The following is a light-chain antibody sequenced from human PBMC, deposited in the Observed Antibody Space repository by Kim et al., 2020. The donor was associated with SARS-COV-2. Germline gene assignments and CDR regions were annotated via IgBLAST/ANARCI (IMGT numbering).Light chain of an antibody. V-gene: IGLV2-23*02. CDR1: SSDVGSYNL. J-gene: IGLJ3*02. CDR2: EVS. Sequence: ITIACTGTSSDVGSYNLGSWYQQHPGKAPKLIIYEVSKRPSGVSKRFSGSKSGNTASLTISGLQAEDEADYYCCSYAGSSTFEWVFGGGTQLTVL. CDR3: CSYAGSSTFEWV.